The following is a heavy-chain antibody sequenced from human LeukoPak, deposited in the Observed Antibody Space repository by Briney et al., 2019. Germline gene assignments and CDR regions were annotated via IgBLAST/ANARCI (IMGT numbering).Heavy chain of an antibody. CDR2: ISYDGSSK. J-gene: IGHJ4*02. CDR1: GFIFSRYT. D-gene: IGHD2-2*01. Sequence: PGGSLRLSRAASGFIFSRYTMHWVRPAPGKGLAGVAVISYDGSSKYYADSVKGRFTISRDNSKNTLYLQMNSLRAEDTAVYYCAKRGEYCSSTSCLDYWGQGTLVTVSS. V-gene: IGHV3-30-3*02. CDR3: AKRGEYCSSTSCLDY.